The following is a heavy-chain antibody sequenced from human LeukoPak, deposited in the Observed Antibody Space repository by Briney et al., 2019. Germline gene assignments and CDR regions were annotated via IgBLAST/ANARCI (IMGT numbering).Heavy chain of an antibody. Sequence: GASVKVSCKASGYTFTSYESNWVRQATGQGLDWMGWISAYNGNTNYAQKLQGRVTMTTDTSTSTAYMELRSLRSDDTAVYYCARDYYDSSGYPDAFDIWGQGTMVTVSS. V-gene: IGHV1-18*01. CDR1: GYTFTSYE. CDR2: ISAYNGNT. D-gene: IGHD3-22*01. J-gene: IGHJ3*02. CDR3: ARDYYDSSGYPDAFDI.